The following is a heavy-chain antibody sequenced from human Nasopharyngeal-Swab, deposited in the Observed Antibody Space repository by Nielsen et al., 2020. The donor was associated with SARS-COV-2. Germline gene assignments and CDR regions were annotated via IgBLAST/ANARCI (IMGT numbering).Heavy chain of an antibody. J-gene: IGHJ4*02. CDR3: TTGHTR. CDR2: IKSRADGGTT. V-gene: IGHV3-15*07. D-gene: IGHD2-15*01. Sequence: GGSLRLSCAASGSWFNNAWMNWVRQAPGRGLEWVGRIKSRADGGTTDYAAPVQGRFTISRDDSKNTLYLQMNSLKTEDTAVYYCTTGHTRWGQGTLVTVSS. CDR1: GSWFNNAW.